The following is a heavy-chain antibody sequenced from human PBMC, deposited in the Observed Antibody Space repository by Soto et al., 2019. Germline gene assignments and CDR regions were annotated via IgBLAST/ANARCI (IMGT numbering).Heavy chain of an antibody. D-gene: IGHD3-22*01. CDR2: IRNNGYGGTA. Sequence: GGSLRLSCAASGFKFGDYAMTWVRQAPGQGLEWVGFIRNNGYGGTANYAASVKGRFTISRDDSKTIAYLQMNSLKTEYTAVYYCIRGSFGYYGPWGQGTPVTVSA. J-gene: IGHJ5*02. V-gene: IGHV3-49*04. CDR3: IRGSFGYYGP. CDR1: GFKFGDYA.